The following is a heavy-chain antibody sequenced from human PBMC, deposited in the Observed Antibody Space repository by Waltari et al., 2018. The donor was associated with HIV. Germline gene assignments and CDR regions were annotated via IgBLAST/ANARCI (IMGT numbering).Heavy chain of an antibody. Sequence: QVELQESGPGLVKPSETLSLTCTVSGGSLTSYYWSWIRQYPGLGLEWIGHIYYSGRTTYNPSLKGRVIMSLDTSKNHISLNLRSLSAADTAVYYCARDLVVAAAEGFDPWGQGILVTVSS. CDR3: ARDLVVAAAEGFDP. D-gene: IGHD2-15*01. CDR2: IYYSGRT. V-gene: IGHV4-59*01. CDR1: GGSLTSYY. J-gene: IGHJ5*02.